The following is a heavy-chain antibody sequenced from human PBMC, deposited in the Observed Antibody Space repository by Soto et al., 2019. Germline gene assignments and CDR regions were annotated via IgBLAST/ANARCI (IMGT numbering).Heavy chain of an antibody. J-gene: IGHJ5*02. CDR2: IYFTGNT. Sequence: LSLTCSASGGSITSSSHFWGWVRQPPGKGLEWIGTIYFTGNTYYTPSLKSRLTMSIDTSKNEFSLRLNSVTAADTAVYYCAGQTFTIAAASYGRSNWFDPWGPGTLVTSPQ. V-gene: IGHV4-39*01. CDR1: GGSITSSSHF. CDR3: AGQTFTIAAASYGRSNWFDP. D-gene: IGHD6-25*01.